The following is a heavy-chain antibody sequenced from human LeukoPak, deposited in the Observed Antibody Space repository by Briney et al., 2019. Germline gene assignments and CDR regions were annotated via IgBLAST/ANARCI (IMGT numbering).Heavy chain of an antibody. CDR1: GGSISSSSYY. D-gene: IGHD6-13*01. J-gene: IGHJ5*02. CDR3: ARGHTASSWYRTHNWFDP. V-gene: IGHV4-39*07. Sequence: PSETLSLTCTVSGGSISSSSYYWGWIRQPPGKGLEWIGSIYYSGSTYYNPSLKRRVTISVDTSKNQFSLKLSSVTAADTAVYYCARGHTASSWYRTHNWFDPWGQGTLVTVSS. CDR2: IYYSGST.